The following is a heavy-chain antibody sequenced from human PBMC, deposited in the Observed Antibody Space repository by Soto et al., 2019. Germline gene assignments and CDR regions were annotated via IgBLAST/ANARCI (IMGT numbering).Heavy chain of an antibody. CDR2: IDPSDSYT. J-gene: IGHJ3*02. CDR1: GYSFTSYW. Sequence: GESLKISCEGSGYSFTSYWISWERQMPGKGLEWMGRIDPSDSYTNYSPSFQGHVTISADKSISTAYLQWSSLKASDTAMYYCARLGRTIAVAGPDAFDIWGQGTMVTV. V-gene: IGHV5-10-1*01. D-gene: IGHD6-19*01. CDR3: ARLGRTIAVAGPDAFDI.